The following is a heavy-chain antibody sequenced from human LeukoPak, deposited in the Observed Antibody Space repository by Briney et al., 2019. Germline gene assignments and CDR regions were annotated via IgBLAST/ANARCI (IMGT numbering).Heavy chain of an antibody. CDR2: ISPSGDIT. D-gene: IGHD3-22*01. CDR3: AKPLYDITMIVVVHDAFDI. V-gene: IGHV3-23*01. Sequence: GGSLRLSCAASGCIFSSHGMNWVRQAPGKGLEWASVISPSGDITYYADSVKGRFTISRDNSKNTVYLQMDSLRFEDAAVYYCAKPLYDITMIVVVHDAFDIWGQGTMVTVSS. CDR1: GCIFSSHG. J-gene: IGHJ3*02.